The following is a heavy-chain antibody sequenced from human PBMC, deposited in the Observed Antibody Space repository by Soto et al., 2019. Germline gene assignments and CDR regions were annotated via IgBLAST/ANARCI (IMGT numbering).Heavy chain of an antibody. Sequence: GGSLRLSCAASGFTFSSYGMHWVRQAPGKGLEWVAVIWYDGSNKYYADSVKGRFTISRDNSKNTLYLQMNSLRAEDTAVYYCARAQGYCSSTSCQYGMDVWGQGTTVTVSS. D-gene: IGHD2-2*01. CDR2: IWYDGSNK. CDR1: GFTFSSYG. J-gene: IGHJ6*02. V-gene: IGHV3-33*01. CDR3: ARAQGYCSSTSCQYGMDV.